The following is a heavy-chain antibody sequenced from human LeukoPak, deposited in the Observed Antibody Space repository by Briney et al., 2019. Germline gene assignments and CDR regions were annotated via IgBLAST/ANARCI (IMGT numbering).Heavy chain of an antibody. CDR1: GFTFSTYS. J-gene: IGHJ4*02. CDR3: AKARRYYDSSGYPY. V-gene: IGHV3-48*01. D-gene: IGHD3-22*01. Sequence: GGSLRLSCAVSGFTFSTYSMNWVRQAPGKGLEWVSYISSSSSTIYYVDSVKGRFTISRDNSKSTLYLQMNSLRAEDTAVYYCAKARRYYDSSGYPYWGQGTLVTVSS. CDR2: ISSSSSTI.